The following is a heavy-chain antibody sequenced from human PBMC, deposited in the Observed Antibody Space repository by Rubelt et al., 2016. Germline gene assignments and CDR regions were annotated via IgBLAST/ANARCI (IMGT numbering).Heavy chain of an antibody. J-gene: IGHJ4*02. Sequence: QVQLVQSENEVKTPGASVTVSCKASGYTFTTYGIGWVRQAPGQGLEWMGWISAYNDNTNYAQKFQGRVTMTTDTSTNTVYMELRRLTSDDTAVYYCARGGIYSPDYWGQGTLVTVSS. CDR1: GYTFTTYG. CDR3: ARGGIYSPDY. V-gene: IGHV1-18*01. D-gene: IGHD3-16*01. CDR2: ISAYNDNT.